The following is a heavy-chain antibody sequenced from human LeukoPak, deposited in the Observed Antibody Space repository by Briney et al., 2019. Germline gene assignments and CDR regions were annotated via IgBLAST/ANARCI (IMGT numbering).Heavy chain of an antibody. V-gene: IGHV5-51*01. J-gene: IGHJ4*02. Sequence: GESLKISCQGSGYSFTTYWIGWVRQMPGKGLEWMGIIYPGDSDTRYSPSFQGQVTISADKSISTAYLQWSSLKASDTAMYYCARPRYDFWSGYYLFDYWGQGTLVTVSS. CDR2: IYPGDSDT. CDR1: GYSFTTYW. D-gene: IGHD3-3*01. CDR3: ARPRYDFWSGYYLFDY.